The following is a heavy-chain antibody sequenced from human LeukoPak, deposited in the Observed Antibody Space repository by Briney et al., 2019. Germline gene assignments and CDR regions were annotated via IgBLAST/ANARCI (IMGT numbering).Heavy chain of an antibody. D-gene: IGHD5-24*01. V-gene: IGHV4-34*01. J-gene: IGHJ4*02. CDR2: INHSGST. Sequence: NTSETLSLTCAVYGGSFSGYYWSWIRQPPGKGLEWIGEINHSGSTNYNPSLKSRVTISVDTSKNQFSLKLSSVTAADTAVYYCARVGDGPKPHFDSWGQGTLVTVSS. CDR3: ARVGDGPKPHFDS. CDR1: GGSFSGYY.